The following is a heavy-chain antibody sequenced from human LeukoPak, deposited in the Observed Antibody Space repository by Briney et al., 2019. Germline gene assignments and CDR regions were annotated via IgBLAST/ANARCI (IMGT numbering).Heavy chain of an antibody. D-gene: IGHD5-12*01. J-gene: IGHJ4*02. Sequence: ASVKVSCKASGGTFSSYAISWVRQAPGQGLEWMGGIIPIFGTANYAQKFQGRVTITTDESTSTAYMELSSLRSEDTAVYYCAKDPREWLRSYYFDYWGQGTLVTVSS. CDR2: IIPIFGTA. CDR1: GGTFSSYA. V-gene: IGHV1-69*05. CDR3: AKDPREWLRSYYFDY.